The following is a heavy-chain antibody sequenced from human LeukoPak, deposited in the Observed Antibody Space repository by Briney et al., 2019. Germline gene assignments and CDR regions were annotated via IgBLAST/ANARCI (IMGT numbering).Heavy chain of an antibody. D-gene: IGHD3-10*02. CDR2: ISSSGSTI. CDR1: GFTFSDNY. CDR3: AELGITMIGGV. V-gene: IGHV3-11*04. Sequence: GGSLRLSCTASGFTFSDNYMNWIRQAPGKGLEWVSYISSSGSTIYYADSVKGRFTISRDNAKNSLYLQMNSLRAEDTAVYYCAELGITMIGGVWGKGTTVTISS. J-gene: IGHJ6*04.